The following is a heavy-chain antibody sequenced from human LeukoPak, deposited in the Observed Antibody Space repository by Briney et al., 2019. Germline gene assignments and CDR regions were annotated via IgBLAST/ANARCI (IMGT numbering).Heavy chain of an antibody. CDR2: IYWNDDN. D-gene: IGHD3-3*01. CDR3: AHIYSNYDFWSGYQGNAFDI. Sequence: KESGPTLVEPTQTLTLTCTFSGFSLSTSGVGVGWIRQPPGKALDWLALIYWNDDNRYSPSLKSRVTITKDTSKNQVVLTMTNMDPVDTATYYCAHIYSNYDFWSGYQGNAFDIWGQGTMVTVSS. V-gene: IGHV2-5*01. J-gene: IGHJ3*02. CDR1: GFSLSTSGVG.